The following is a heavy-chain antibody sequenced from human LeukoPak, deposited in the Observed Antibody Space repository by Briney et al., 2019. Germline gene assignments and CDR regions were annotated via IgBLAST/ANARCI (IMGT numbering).Heavy chain of an antibody. J-gene: IGHJ4*02. V-gene: IGHV3-21*01. CDR3: ARDRWEDSLPYY. D-gene: IGHD3/OR15-3a*01. Sequence: NSGGSLRLSCAASGFTFSSYNMIWVRQAPGKGLEWVSSISSSRGNTYYADSLKGRFTISRDNAKNSLYLHMNSLRVEDTAVYYCARDRWEDSLPYYWGQGILVTVSS. CDR1: GFTFSSYN. CDR2: ISSSRGNT.